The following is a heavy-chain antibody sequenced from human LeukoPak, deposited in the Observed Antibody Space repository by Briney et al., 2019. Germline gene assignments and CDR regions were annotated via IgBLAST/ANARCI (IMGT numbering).Heavy chain of an antibody. V-gene: IGHV1-69*04. CDR2: IIPILGIA. Sequence: SVKVSCKASGGTFGSYAISWVRQAPGQGLEWMGRIIPILGIANYAQKFQGRVTITADKSTSTAYMELSSLRSEDTAVYYCARLEGSEWEITNYYYYGMDVWGQGTTVTVSS. CDR3: ARLEGSEWEITNYYYYGMDV. CDR1: GGTFGSYA. D-gene: IGHD1-26*01. J-gene: IGHJ6*02.